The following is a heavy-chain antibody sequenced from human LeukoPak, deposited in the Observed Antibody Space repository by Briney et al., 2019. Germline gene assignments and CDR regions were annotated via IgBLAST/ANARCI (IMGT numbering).Heavy chain of an antibody. CDR2: INPNSGGT. V-gene: IGHV1-2*02. Sequence: ASVKVSCKASGYTFTGYYMHWVRQAPGQGLEWMGWINPNSGGTNYAQKFRGRVTMTRDTSISTAYMELSRLRSDDTAVYYCARVPIAAAGTGAGMDVWGQGTMVTVSS. CDR3: ARVPIAAAGTGAGMDV. D-gene: IGHD6-13*01. J-gene: IGHJ6*02. CDR1: GYTFTGYY.